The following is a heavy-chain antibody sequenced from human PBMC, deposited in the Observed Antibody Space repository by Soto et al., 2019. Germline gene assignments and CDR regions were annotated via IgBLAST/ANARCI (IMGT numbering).Heavy chain of an antibody. CDR3: ARDMFGSSGPNAFDI. J-gene: IGHJ3*02. CDR1: GFTVSSNY. V-gene: IGHV3-66*01. Sequence: GGSLRLSCAASGFTVSSNYMSWVRQAPGKGLEWVSVIYSGGSTYYADSVKGRFTIPRDNSKNTLYLQMNSLRAEDTAVYYCARDMFGSSGPNAFDIWGQGTMVTVSS. CDR2: IYSGGST. D-gene: IGHD3-22*01.